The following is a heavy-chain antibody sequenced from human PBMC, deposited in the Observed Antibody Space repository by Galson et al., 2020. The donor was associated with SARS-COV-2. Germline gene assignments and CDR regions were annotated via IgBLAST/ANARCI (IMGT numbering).Heavy chain of an antibody. J-gene: IGHJ5*02. CDR3: ARHEGGYSGYNYAAS. CDR2: IYPSDSDT. V-gene: IGHV5-51*01. CDR1: GYTFTNYW. D-gene: IGHD5-12*01. Sequence: GESLKISCKGSGYTFTNYWIAWVRQRPGKGLEWMGIIYPSDSDTMYGQAFQDQVTISADKSLNTAYLQWNSLRASDSAMYFCARHEGGYSGYNYAASWGQGTQVTVSS.